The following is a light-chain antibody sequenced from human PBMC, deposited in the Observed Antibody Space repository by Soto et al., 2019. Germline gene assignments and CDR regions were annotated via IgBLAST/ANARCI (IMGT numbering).Light chain of an antibody. V-gene: IGKV3-20*01. Sequence: EIVLTQSPGTLSLSPGERATLSCRASQSVSSSYLAWYQQKPGQAPRLLIYGACSRATGIPDRFSGSGSGTEFTLTISGLEHGEYAVYYCRQYGSSLFTFGPGTNVHIK. CDR2: GAC. J-gene: IGKJ3*01. CDR1: QSVSSSY. CDR3: RQYGSSLFT.